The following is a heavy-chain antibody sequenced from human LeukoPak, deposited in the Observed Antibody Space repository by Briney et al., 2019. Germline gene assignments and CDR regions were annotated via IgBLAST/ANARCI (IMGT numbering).Heavy chain of an antibody. CDR1: GFTFSSYA. J-gene: IGHJ1*01. V-gene: IGHV3-64D*06. CDR2: ISSNGGST. D-gene: IGHD2-15*01. Sequence: GGSLRLSCSASGFTFSSYAMHWVRQAPGKGLEYVSAISSNGGSTYYADSVKGRFTISRDNSKNTLYLQMSSLRAEDTAVYYCVKGRKYCSGGSCYSPYAEYFQHWGQGTLVTVSS. CDR3: VKGRKYCSGGSCYSPYAEYFQH.